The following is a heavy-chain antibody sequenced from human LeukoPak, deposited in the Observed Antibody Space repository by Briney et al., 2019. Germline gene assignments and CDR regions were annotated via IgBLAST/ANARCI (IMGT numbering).Heavy chain of an antibody. CDR1: GGSISSGDYY. V-gene: IGHV4-30-4*01. D-gene: IGHD3-22*01. CDR3: AREGYYYDSSGYSSYYFDY. CDR2: IYYSGST. Sequence: SETLSLTCTVSGGSISSGDYYWSWIRQPPGKALEWIGYIYYSGSTYYNPSLKSRVTISVDTSKNQFSLKLSSVTAADTAVYYCAREGYYYDSSGYSSYYFDYWGQGTLVTVSS. J-gene: IGHJ4*02.